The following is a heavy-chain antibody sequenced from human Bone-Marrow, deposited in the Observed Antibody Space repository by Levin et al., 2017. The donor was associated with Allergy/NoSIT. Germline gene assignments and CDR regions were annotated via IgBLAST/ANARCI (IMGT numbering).Heavy chain of an antibody. CDR1: GYTFSDFY. CDR3: ARGRGVINLGIFGH. D-gene: IGHD3/OR15-3a*01. Sequence: ASVKVSCKTSGYTFSDFYIYWVRQAPGHGLEWMGWINPSSDGTNYVQKFEGRVTMATDTSISTVYMELSRLRSDDTAVYYCARGRGVINLGIFGHWGQGTPLIVSS. CDR2: INPSSDGT. V-gene: IGHV1-2*02. J-gene: IGHJ4*02.